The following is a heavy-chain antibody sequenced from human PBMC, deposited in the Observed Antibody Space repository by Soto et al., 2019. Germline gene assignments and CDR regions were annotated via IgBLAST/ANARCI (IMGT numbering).Heavy chain of an antibody. J-gene: IGHJ6*02. CDR3: ARTSQLGFYYYGMDV. D-gene: IGHD7-27*01. CDR2: IYYRGST. CDR1: GGSISSSSYY. V-gene: IGHV4-39*07. Sequence: SETLSLTCTVSGGSISSSSYYWGWIRQPPGKGPEWLGSIYYRGSTYYNPSLKSRVIISVDTSKNQFFLKLSSVTAADTAVYYCARTSQLGFYYYGMDVWGQGTTVT.